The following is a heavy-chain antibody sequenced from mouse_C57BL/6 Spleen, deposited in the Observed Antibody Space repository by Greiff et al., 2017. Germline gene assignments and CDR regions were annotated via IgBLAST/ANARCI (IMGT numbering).Heavy chain of an antibody. Sequence: EVQRVESGGDLVKPGGSLKLSCAASGFTFSSYGMSWVRQTPDKRLEWVATISSGGSYTYYPDSVKGRFTISRDNAKNTLYLQMSSLKSEDTAMYYCARRYGSSFFAYWGQGTLVTVSA. V-gene: IGHV5-6*01. CDR2: ISSGGSYT. D-gene: IGHD1-1*01. CDR3: ARRYGSSFFAY. J-gene: IGHJ3*01. CDR1: GFTFSSYG.